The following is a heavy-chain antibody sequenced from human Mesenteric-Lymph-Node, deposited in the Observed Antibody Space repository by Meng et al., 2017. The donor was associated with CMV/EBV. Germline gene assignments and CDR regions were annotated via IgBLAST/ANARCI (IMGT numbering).Heavy chain of an antibody. J-gene: IGHJ6*02. D-gene: IGHD2-2*02. CDR3: AKEGIYCSSTSCYMAGGGSDYYYGMDV. CDR2: IWYDGSNK. CDR1: GFTFSSYG. V-gene: IGHV3-33*06. Sequence: SCAASGFTFSSYGMHWVRQAPGKGLEWVAVIWYDGSNKYYADSVKGRFTISRDNSKNTLYLQMNSLRAEDTAVYYCAKEGIYCSSTSCYMAGGGSDYYYGMDVWGQGTTVTVSS.